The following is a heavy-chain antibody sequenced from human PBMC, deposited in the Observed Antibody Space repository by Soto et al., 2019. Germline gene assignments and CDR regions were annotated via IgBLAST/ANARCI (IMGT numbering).Heavy chain of an antibody. CDR2: ISAYNGNT. J-gene: IGHJ4*02. CDR1: GYTFTSYG. CDR3: ARDIRDGIVGATFDY. V-gene: IGHV1-18*01. Sequence: ASVKVSCKASGYTFTSYGISWVRQAPGQGLEWMGWISAYNGNTNYAQKLQGRVTMTTDTSTSTAYMELRSLRSDDTAVYYCARDIRDGIVGATFDYWGQGTLVTRLL. D-gene: IGHD1-26*01.